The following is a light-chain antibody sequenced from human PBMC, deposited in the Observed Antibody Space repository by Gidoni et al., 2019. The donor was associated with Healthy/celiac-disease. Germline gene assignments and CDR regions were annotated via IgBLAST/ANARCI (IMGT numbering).Light chain of an antibody. J-gene: IGKJ1*01. CDR1: QSVSSSY. CDR3: QQYGSSPRT. CDR2: GAS. V-gene: IGKV3-20*01. Sequence: EIVLTQSPGTLSSSPVERATLPCRASQSVSSSYLAWYQQKPGQAPRLLIYGASSRATGIPDRFSGSGSGTDFTLTISRLEPEDFAVYYCQQYGSSPRTFGQGTKVEIK.